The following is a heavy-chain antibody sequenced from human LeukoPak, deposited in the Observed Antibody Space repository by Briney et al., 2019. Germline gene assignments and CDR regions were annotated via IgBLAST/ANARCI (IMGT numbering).Heavy chain of an antibody. D-gene: IGHD4-11*01. CDR1: GGSISSHY. CDR3: AREVSYSNYYMDV. Sequence: SETLSVTCTVSGGSISSHYWSWIRQPPGKGLEWIGYIYYSGSTNCNPSLKSRVTISVDTSKNQFSLKLSSVTAADTAVYYCAREVSYSNYYMDVWGKGTTVTVSS. J-gene: IGHJ6*03. V-gene: IGHV4-59*11. CDR2: IYYSGST.